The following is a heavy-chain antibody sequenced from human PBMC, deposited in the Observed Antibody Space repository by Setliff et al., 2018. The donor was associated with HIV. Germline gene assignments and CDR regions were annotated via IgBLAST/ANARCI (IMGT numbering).Heavy chain of an antibody. CDR3: TRQAFGGAPRTPLDS. J-gene: IGHJ4*02. CDR2: VDYRGNT. CDR1: GGSLSSYY. Sequence: KSSETLSLTCTVSGGSLSSYYWGWVRQPPGKGLEWIGIVDYRGNTYYSPSFHSRVTVLVDTSKNHFSLILNSVPAADTAVYYCTRQAFGGAPRTPLDSWGQGTLVTVSS. V-gene: IGHV4-39*01. D-gene: IGHD3-16*01.